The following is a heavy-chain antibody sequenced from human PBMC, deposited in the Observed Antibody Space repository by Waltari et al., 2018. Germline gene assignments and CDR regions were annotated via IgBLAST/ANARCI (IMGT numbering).Heavy chain of an antibody. CDR1: GGSIRSYY. CDR3: AGVAWTTVTYYYYYGMDV. D-gene: IGHD4-17*01. V-gene: IGHV4-59*01. J-gene: IGHJ6*02. Sequence: QVQLQESGPGLVKPSETLSLTCTVSGGSIRSYYWSWIRQPPGRGLEWIGYSDYRRATNYNPSVKSRVTISVDTSKNQFSLKLSSVTAADTAVYYCAGVAWTTVTYYYYYGMDVWGQGTTVTVSS. CDR2: SDYRRAT.